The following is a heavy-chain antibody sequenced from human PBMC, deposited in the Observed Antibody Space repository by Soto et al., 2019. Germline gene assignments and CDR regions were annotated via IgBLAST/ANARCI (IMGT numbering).Heavy chain of an antibody. CDR2: IYYSGST. J-gene: IGHJ4*02. V-gene: IGHV4-59*08. D-gene: IGHD7-27*01. CDR1: GGSISCYF. Sequence: PSETLSLTCTVSGGSISCYFWSWIRQPPGKGLEWIGYIYYSGSTNYNPSLKSRVTISVDTSKNQFSLKLSSVTAADTAVYYCARRWGPGFDYWGQGTLVTVSS. CDR3: ARRWGPGFDY.